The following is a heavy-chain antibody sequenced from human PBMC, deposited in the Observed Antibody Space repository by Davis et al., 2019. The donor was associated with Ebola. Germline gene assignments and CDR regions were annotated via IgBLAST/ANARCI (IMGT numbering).Heavy chain of an antibody. J-gene: IGHJ6*02. CDR1: GASITSNDYY. D-gene: IGHD4-17*01. V-gene: IGHV4-61*08. Sequence: SETLSLTCTVSGASITSNDYYWGWIRQPPGKGLEWIGNIHYLGNTNYNPSLKSRVTMSVDTSKNQFSLKLSSVTAADTAVYYCARGNYGDYIVLYYYNMDVWGQGTTVTVSS. CDR3: ARGNYGDYIVLYYYNMDV. CDR2: IHYLGNT.